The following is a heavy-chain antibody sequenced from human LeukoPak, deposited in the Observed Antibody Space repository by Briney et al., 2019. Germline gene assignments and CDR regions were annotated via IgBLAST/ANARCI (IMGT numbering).Heavy chain of an antibody. J-gene: IGHJ4*02. V-gene: IGHV3-7*05. CDR3: AKAEHYYDSSGYQNLYFDY. CDR1: GFTFSNYW. D-gene: IGHD3-22*01. CDR2: IKRDGSEK. Sequence: GGSLRLSCAASGFTFSNYWMTWVRQAPGKGLEWVANIKRDGSEKYYVDSVKGRFTISRDNAKNSLFLQMNSLRAEDTAVYYCAKAEHYYDSSGYQNLYFDYWGQGTLVTVSS.